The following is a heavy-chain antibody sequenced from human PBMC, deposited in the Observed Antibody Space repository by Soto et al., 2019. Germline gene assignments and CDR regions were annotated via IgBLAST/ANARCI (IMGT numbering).Heavy chain of an antibody. D-gene: IGHD2-21*01. V-gene: IGHV4-30-2*01. J-gene: IGHJ5*02. CDR2: IYHTGST. CDR3: SRLGCGSNPFFRGSNWVGP. CDR1: GDSISSGGYS. Sequence: QLQLQESGSGLVKPSQTLSLTCAVSGDSISSGGYSWSWIRQPAGKGLEWIGYIYHTGSTYYSPSLKNPVPMSVDRSKNQVPPILNSVTAADTAVYYRSRLGCGSNPFFRGSNWVGPWGQGILVIVSS.